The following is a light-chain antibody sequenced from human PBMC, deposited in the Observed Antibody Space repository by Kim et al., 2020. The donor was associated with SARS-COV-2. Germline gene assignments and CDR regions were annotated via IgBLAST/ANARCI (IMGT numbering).Light chain of an antibody. V-gene: IGLV4-69*01. CDR2: VDSDGSH. CDR1: SEYKTYA. Sequence: QLVLTQSPSASASLGTSVKLTCTLSSEYKTYAIAWHQQLPEKGPRYLMNVDSDGSHTRGDGIPDRFSGSSSGAERYLTISSIQPEDEADYYCLTWGPGIRVFGGGTQLTVL. J-gene: IGLJ2*01. CDR3: LTWGPGIRV.